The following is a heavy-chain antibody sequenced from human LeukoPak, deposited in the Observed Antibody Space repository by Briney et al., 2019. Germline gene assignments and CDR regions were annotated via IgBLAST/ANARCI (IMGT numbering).Heavy chain of an antibody. CDR3: AKDGGNYYDSSGYPDDAFDT. J-gene: IGHJ3*02. D-gene: IGHD3-22*01. Sequence: GGSLRLSGAASGFTCSSYAMSWVRQAPGKGLEWVSAISGSGGSTYYADSVKGRFTISRDNSKNTLYLQVNSLRAEDTAVYYCAKDGGNYYDSSGYPDDAFDTWGQGTMVTVSS. V-gene: IGHV3-23*01. CDR2: ISGSGGST. CDR1: GFTCSSYA.